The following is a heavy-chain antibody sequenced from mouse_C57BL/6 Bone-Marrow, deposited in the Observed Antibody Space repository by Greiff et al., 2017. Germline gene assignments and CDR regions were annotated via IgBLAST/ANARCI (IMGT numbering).Heavy chain of an antibody. Sequence: VQLQQPGAELVKPGASVKLSCKASGYTFTSYWMQWVKQRPGQGLEWIGEIDPSDSYTNYNQKFKGKATLTVDTSSSTAYMQRSSLASEDSAVYYCARSGWSYAMDYWGQGTSVTVSS. J-gene: IGHJ4*01. CDR3: ARSGWSYAMDY. CDR2: IDPSDSYT. D-gene: IGHD2-3*01. CDR1: GYTFTSYW. V-gene: IGHV1-50*01.